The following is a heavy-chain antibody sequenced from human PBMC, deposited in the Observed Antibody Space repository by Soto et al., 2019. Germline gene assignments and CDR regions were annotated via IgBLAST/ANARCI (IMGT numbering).Heavy chain of an antibody. J-gene: IGHJ5*02. CDR3: ASHVLLWVWFDP. CDR2: IYYSGST. D-gene: IGHD3-10*01. V-gene: IGHV4-39*01. Sequence: SETLSLTCTVSVGSISSSSYYWGWIRQPPGKGLEWIGSIYYSGSTYYNPSLKSRVTISVDTSKNKFSLKLSSVTAADTAVYCCASHVLLWVWFDPWGQGTLGTVSS. CDR1: VGSISSSSYY.